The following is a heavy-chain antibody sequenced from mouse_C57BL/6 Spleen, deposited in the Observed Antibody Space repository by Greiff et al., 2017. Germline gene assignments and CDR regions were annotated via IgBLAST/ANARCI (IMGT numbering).Heavy chain of an antibody. V-gene: IGHV1-18*01. J-gene: IGHJ4*01. Sequence: LVEPGASVKIPCKASGYTFTDYNMDWVKQSHGKSLEWIGDINPNNGGTIYNQKFKGKATLTVDKSSSTAYMELRSLTSEDTAVYYCARRRAAMDYWGQGTSVTVSS. CDR3: ARRRAAMDY. CDR2: INPNNGGT. CDR1: GYTFTDYN.